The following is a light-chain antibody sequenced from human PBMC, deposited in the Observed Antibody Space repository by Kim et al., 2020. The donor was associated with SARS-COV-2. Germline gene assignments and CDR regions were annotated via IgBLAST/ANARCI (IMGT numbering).Light chain of an antibody. Sequence: QSALTQPPSVSGSPGQSVTISCTGTSSDVGTYNRVSWYQQSPGTAPKLIIYEVTNRPSGVAGRFSGSKSGNTASLIISGLQAEDEADYYCCSYTTRSTYVFGTGTQLTVL. V-gene: IGLV2-18*02. CDR2: EVT. J-gene: IGLJ1*01. CDR1: SSDVGTYNR. CDR3: CSYTTRSTYV.